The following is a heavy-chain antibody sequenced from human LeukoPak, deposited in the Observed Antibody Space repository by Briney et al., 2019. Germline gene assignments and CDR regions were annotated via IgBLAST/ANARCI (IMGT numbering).Heavy chain of an antibody. CDR2: VGGNGDTS. CDR3: ATRHEYSYPY. CDR1: GFTFYNYA. J-gene: IGHJ4*02. Sequence: GGSLRLSCVASGFTFYNYAMHWVRQAPGKGLEYVSAVGGNGDTSYYADSVKGRFTISRDNSKNTVYLQLGSLRTEDMAVYYCATRHEYSYPYWGQGTLVTVSS. D-gene: IGHD5-18*01. V-gene: IGHV3-64*02.